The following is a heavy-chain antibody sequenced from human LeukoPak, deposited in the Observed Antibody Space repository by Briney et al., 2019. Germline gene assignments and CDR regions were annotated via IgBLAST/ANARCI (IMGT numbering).Heavy chain of an antibody. CDR1: GGSISSYY. J-gene: IGHJ4*02. CDR3: ARTLFSGHSSSSFDY. Sequence: SETLSLTCTVSGGSISSYYWSWIRQPPGKGLEWIGYIYYSGSTNYNPSLKSRVTISVDTSKNQFSLKLSSVTAADTAVYYCARTLFSGHSSSSFDYWGQGTLVTVSS. D-gene: IGHD6-6*01. V-gene: IGHV4-59*01. CDR2: IYYSGST.